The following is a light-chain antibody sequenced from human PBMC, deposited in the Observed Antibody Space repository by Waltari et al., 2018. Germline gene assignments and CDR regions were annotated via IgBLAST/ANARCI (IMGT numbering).Light chain of an antibody. V-gene: IGLV2-11*01. CDR3: CSYGGTYSWV. Sequence: TSSDVGGYNYVSWYQQHPGKAPKLMIYDVSKRPSGVPDRFSGSKSGNTASLTISGLQAEDEADYYCCSYGGTYSWVFGGGTKLTVL. J-gene: IGLJ3*02. CDR2: DVS. CDR1: SSDVGGYNY.